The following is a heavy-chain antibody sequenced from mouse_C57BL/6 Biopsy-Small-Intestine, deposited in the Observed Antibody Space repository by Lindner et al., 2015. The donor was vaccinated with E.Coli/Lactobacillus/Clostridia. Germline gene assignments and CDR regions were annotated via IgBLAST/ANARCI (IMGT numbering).Heavy chain of an antibody. CDR2: ISSGSSII. CDR3: ARDGSSYAMDY. CDR1: GFTFSDYG. D-gene: IGHD1-1*01. J-gene: IGHJ4*01. Sequence: VQLQESGGGLVKPGGSLKLSCAASGFTFSDYGVHWVRQAPEKGLEWVAYISSGSSIIYYADTMKGRFTISRDNAKNTLFLQMTSLRSEDTAMYYCARDGSSYAMDYWGQGTSVTVSS. V-gene: IGHV5-17*01.